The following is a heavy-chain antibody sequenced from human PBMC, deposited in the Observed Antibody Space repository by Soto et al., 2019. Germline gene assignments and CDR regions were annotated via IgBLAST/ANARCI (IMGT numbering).Heavy chain of an antibody. V-gene: IGHV3-23*01. Sequence: GGSLRLSCTASGFTLQNYAMAWVRQAPGKGLEWVSALIGGHYGNAYYYSVDGRFTVSRDNSKNCLYLQMNSLGVEDTAMYFCAKGKSTGDIDWLDAWGQGSPVTVSS. CDR2: LIGGHYGN. J-gene: IGHJ5*02. CDR3: AKGKSTGDIDWLDA. D-gene: IGHD3-10*01. CDR1: GFTLQNYA.